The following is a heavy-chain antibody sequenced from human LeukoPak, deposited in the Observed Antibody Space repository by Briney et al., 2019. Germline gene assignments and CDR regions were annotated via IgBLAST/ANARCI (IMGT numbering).Heavy chain of an antibody. CDR3: ARDIVGATGFDY. D-gene: IGHD1-26*01. Sequence: ASVTVSCKASGYTFTSYYMHWVRQAPGQGLEWMGIINPSGGSTSYAQKFQGRATMTRDTSTSTVYMELSSLRSEDTAVYYCARDIVGATGFDYWGQGTLVTVSS. CDR1: GYTFTSYY. V-gene: IGHV1-46*01. CDR2: INPSGGST. J-gene: IGHJ4*02.